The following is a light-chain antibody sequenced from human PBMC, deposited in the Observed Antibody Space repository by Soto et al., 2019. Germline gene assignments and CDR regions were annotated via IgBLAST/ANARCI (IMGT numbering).Light chain of an antibody. Sequence: QSVLPQPASVSGSPGQSITISCTGTSSDVGGYNYVSWYQQHPGKAPKLMIYEVSNRPSGVSNRFSGSKSGNTASLTISGLQAEDEADYYCSSYTSSFYVFGTGTKVTVL. CDR3: SSYTSSFYV. CDR1: SSDVGGYNY. J-gene: IGLJ1*01. CDR2: EVS. V-gene: IGLV2-14*01.